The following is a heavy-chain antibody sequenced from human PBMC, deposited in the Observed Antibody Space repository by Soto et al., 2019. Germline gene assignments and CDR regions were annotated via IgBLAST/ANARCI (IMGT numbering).Heavy chain of an antibody. CDR1: GFTFSSYG. J-gene: IGHJ4*02. D-gene: IGHD6-6*01. Sequence: GALRLSCAASGFTFSSYGMHWVRQAPGKGLEWAAVISYDGSNKYYADSVKGRFTISRDNSKNTLYLQMNSLRAEDTAVYYCAKDRYSSSYYYFDYWGQGTLVTVSS. CDR3: AKDRYSSSYYYFDY. CDR2: ISYDGSNK. V-gene: IGHV3-30*18.